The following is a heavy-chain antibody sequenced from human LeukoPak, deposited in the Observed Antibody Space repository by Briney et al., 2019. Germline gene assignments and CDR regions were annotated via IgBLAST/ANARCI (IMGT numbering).Heavy chain of an antibody. J-gene: IGHJ3*02. Sequence: GGSLRLSCAASGFTLSSYWMHWVRQGPEKGLVWVSRINDHGSSTDYADSVKGRFTISRDNGKNTLYLQMNSLRAEDTAVYYCARIPVGGNRAFDIWGQGTMVTVPS. CDR1: GFTLSSYW. CDR2: INDHGSST. V-gene: IGHV3-74*01. CDR3: ARIPVGGNRAFDI. D-gene: IGHD6-19*01.